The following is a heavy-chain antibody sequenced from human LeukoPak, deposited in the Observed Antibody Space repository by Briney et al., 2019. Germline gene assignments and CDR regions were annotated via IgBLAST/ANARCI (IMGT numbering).Heavy chain of an antibody. V-gene: IGHV3-30*02. CDR3: VKDQGYCSSASCYFGAFDI. D-gene: IGHD2-2*01. J-gene: IGHJ3*02. CDR1: GFSFSNYG. Sequence: TGGSLRVSCTASGFSFSNYGIHWVRQAPGRGLEWVAFIHFDGSQQYYVASVKGRLTVSRDNPKNTVYLQMNSLRAEDTALYYCVKDQGYCSSASCYFGAFDIWGPGTMVTVSS. CDR2: IHFDGSQQ.